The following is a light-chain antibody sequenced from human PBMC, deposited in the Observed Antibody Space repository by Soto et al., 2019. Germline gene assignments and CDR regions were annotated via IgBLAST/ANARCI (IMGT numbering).Light chain of an antibody. CDR2: GAS. J-gene: IGKJ2*01. V-gene: IGKV3-15*01. CDR1: QSVSSN. CDR3: QDYNSRPYA. Sequence: DIVMTQSPATLSVSPGERVTLSCRARQSVSSNLAWYQQKPGQAPRLLIYGASTSATGLPARFSGSGSGTELTLTISILQSEDVADYYCQDYNSRPYAVGQGIKLEIK.